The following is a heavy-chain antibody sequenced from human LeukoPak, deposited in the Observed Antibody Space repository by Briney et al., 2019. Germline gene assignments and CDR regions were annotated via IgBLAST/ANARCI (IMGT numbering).Heavy chain of an antibody. CDR2: MNPKSGNT. CDR3: AKAAIMAPMNADWSDP. Sequence: GASVKVSCKASGYTFTNYEINWVRQATGQGLEWMGWMNPKSGNTAYAQKFQGRVSMTWDTSIGTAYLELSSLTSDDTAVYYCAKAAIMAPMNADWSDPWGQGTLVTVSS. V-gene: IGHV1-8*01. CDR1: GYTFTNYE. D-gene: IGHD5-12*01. J-gene: IGHJ5*02.